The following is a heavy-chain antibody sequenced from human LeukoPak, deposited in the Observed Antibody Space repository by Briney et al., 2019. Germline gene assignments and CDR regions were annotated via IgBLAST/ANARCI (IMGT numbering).Heavy chain of an antibody. Sequence: PGGSLRLSCAASGFSFINAWMSWVRQAPGKGLEWVANIKQDGSEKYYVDSVEGRFTISRDNAKNSLYLQMNSLRAEDTAVYYCARNAGSLLLWGQGTLVTVSS. CDR2: IKQDGSEK. D-gene: IGHD1-26*01. J-gene: IGHJ4*02. V-gene: IGHV3-7*01. CDR3: ARNAGSLLL. CDR1: GFSFINAW.